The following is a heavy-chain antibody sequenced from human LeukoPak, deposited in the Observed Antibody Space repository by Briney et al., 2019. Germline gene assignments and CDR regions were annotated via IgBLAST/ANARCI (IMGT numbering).Heavy chain of an antibody. D-gene: IGHD1-26*01. CDR2: IYPGDSDT. CDR1: GYRFSNYW. CDR3: ARQRGGATRGYFDY. Sequence: GESLKISCEGSGYRFSNYWVAWVRQMPGKGLEWMGIIYPGDSDTRYSPSFQGQVTISADKSISTAYLQWSSLKASDTAMYYCARQRGGATRGYFDYWGQGTLVTVSS. V-gene: IGHV5-51*01. J-gene: IGHJ4*02.